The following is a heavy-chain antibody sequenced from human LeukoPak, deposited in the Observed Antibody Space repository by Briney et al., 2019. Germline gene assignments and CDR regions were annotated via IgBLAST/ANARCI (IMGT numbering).Heavy chain of an antibody. D-gene: IGHD1-1*01. Sequence: SETLSLTCAVYGGSFSGYYWSWIRQPPGKGLEWIGEINHSGSTNYNPSLKSRVTISVDTSKNQFSLKLSSVTAADTAVYYCARVPYRKGTAYDCWGQGTLVTVSS. V-gene: IGHV4-34*01. CDR1: GGSFSGYY. CDR3: ARVPYRKGTAYDC. CDR2: INHSGST. J-gene: IGHJ4*02.